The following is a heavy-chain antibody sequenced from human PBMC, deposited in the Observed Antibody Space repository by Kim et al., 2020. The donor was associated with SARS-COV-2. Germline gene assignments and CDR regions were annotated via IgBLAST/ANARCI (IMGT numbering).Heavy chain of an antibody. V-gene: IGHV4-34*01. D-gene: IGHD4-17*01. CDR3: ASVYGDYDLVGPDY. Sequence: NPSLKSRVTISVDTSKNQFSLKLSSVTAADTAVYYCASVYGDYDLVGPDYWGQGTLVTVSS. J-gene: IGHJ4*02.